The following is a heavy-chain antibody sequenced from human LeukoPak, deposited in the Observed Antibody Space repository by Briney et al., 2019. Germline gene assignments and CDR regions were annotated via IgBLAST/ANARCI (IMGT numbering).Heavy chain of an antibody. Sequence: PETLSLTCTAAGGSISSYYWSWIRQPPGKGLEWIGYIYYSGSTNYNPSLKSRVTISVDTSKNQLSLKLSSVTAADTAVYYCAREFRITGTTWYYAMDVWGQGTTVTVS. CDR1: GGSISSYY. V-gene: IGHV4-59*01. J-gene: IGHJ6*02. CDR2: IYYSGST. CDR3: AREFRITGTTWYYAMDV. D-gene: IGHD1-20*01.